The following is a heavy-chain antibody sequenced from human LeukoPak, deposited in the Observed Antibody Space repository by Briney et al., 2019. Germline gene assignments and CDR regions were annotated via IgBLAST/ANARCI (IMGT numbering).Heavy chain of an antibody. V-gene: IGHV4-39*07. CDR3: ARASGYDFPPRN. J-gene: IGHJ4*02. Sequence: PSETLSLTCTVSGGSISSSSYYWGWIRQPPGKGLEWIGSIYYSGSTYYNPSLKSRVTISVDTSKNQFSLKLSSVTAADTAVYYCARASGYDFPPRNWGQGTLVTVSS. CDR2: IYYSGST. CDR1: GGSISSSSYY. D-gene: IGHD5-12*01.